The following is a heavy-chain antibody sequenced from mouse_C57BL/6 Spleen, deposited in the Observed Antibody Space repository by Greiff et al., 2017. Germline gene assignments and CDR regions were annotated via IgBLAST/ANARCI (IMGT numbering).Heavy chain of an antibody. CDR2: FHPYNDDT. J-gene: IGHJ4*01. CDR3: ARGDYGGSYAMDY. D-gene: IGHD2-4*01. CDR1: GYTFTTYP. Sequence: VQRVESGAELVKPGASVKMSCKASGYTFTTYPIEWMKQNHGKSLEWIGNFHPYNDDTKYNEKFKGKATLTVEKSSSTVYLGLSRLTSDDSAVYYCARGDYGGSYAMDYWGQGTSVTVSS. V-gene: IGHV1-47*01.